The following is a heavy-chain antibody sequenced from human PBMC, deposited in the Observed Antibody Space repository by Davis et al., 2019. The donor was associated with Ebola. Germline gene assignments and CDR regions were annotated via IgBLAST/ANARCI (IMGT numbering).Heavy chain of an antibody. J-gene: IGHJ1*01. CDR1: GFTFGTYW. D-gene: IGHD1-26*01. CDR3: ARGGGSDSGIFFQH. Sequence: GESLKISCAASGFTFGTYWMSWVRQAPGKGLEWVANIRQDGRAQFYVDSVKGRFTISRDNAKNSLYLQMNSLRAEDTAVYYCARGGGSDSGIFFQHWGQGTLVTVSS. V-gene: IGHV3-7*01. CDR2: IRQDGRAQ.